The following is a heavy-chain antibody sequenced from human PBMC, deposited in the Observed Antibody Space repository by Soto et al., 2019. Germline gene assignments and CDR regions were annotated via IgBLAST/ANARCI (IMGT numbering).Heavy chain of an antibody. V-gene: IGHV4-39*01. CDR2: IYYGGST. D-gene: IGHD6-19*01. CDR1: GGSISSSSYY. J-gene: IGHJ6*02. Sequence: SETLSLTXTVSGGSISSSSYYWGWIRQPPGKGLEWIGSIYYGGSTYYNPSLKSRVTISVDTSKNQFSLKLSSVTAADTAVYYCARHNSSGVWQWLVQTYYYHYGMDVWGQGTTVTVSS. CDR3: ARHNSSGVWQWLVQTYYYHYGMDV.